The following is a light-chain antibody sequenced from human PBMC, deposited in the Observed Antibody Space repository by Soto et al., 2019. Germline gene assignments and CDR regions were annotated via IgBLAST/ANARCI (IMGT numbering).Light chain of an antibody. J-gene: IGLJ2*01. CDR2: DTH. CDR1: SSNIENNY. Sequence: QSVLTQPPSVSAAPGQKVTISCSGSSSNIENNYVSWYQQLPGTAPKLLIYDTHKRPSRIPDRFSGSRSGTSATLGITGLQTGDEADYYCGTWDSSLSSVVFGGGTKL. V-gene: IGLV1-51*01. CDR3: GTWDSSLSSVV.